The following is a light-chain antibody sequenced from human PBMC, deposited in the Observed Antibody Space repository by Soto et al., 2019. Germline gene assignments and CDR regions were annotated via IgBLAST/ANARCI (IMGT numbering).Light chain of an antibody. CDR2: DAS. V-gene: IGKV3D-20*01. Sequence: EIVLTQTPAVPALSQGERATLSCGASQSVSYRYLAGYQQKPGLAPRLLIYDASSRATGIPDRFSGSGSGTDFTLTVSRLEPEDFAVYYCQQYGSSFTFGKGTRVEIK. CDR3: QQYGSSFT. CDR1: QSVSYRY. J-gene: IGKJ5*01.